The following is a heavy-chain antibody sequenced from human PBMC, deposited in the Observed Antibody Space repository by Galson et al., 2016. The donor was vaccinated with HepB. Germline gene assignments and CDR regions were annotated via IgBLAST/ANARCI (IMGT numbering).Heavy chain of an antibody. CDR3: ARVVPLYSGGWYVRGDGWFDP. Sequence: SLRLSCAASGFTFSYYYMSWIRQAPGKGLEWVSYISSSGSTIYYADSVKGRFTISRDNAKNSLYLPMNSLRAEDTAVYYCARVVPLYSGGWYVRGDGWFDPWGQGTLVTVSS. CDR2: ISSSGSTI. D-gene: IGHD6-19*01. CDR1: GFTFSYYY. J-gene: IGHJ5*02. V-gene: IGHV3-11*01.